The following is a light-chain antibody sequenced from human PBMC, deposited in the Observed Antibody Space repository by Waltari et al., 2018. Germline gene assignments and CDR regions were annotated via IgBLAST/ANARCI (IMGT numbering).Light chain of an antibody. J-gene: IGLJ3*02. V-gene: IGLV2-23*02. CDR2: EVN. CDR1: SSDIGTYNL. Sequence: QSALTQPAYVSGSPGQAITISCTGTSSDIGTYNLVSWYQQYPGKAPQLMIYEVNKRPPGVSNRFSGSKSGNTASLTISDLQAEDEADYYCCSYAGSSTLGVFGAGTKLTVL. CDR3: CSYAGSSTLGV.